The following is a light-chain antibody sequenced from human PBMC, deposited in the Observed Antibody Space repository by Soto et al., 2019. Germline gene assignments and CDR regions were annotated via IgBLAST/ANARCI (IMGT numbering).Light chain of an antibody. Sequence: DIVMTQSPLSLPVTPGEPASISCRSSQSLLHSNGYNYLDWYLQKPGQSPQLLIYLGSNRASGVPDRFSGSGSGTDFTLKISRVEAEDVGVYYCLQDYSYLTFGGGTEVDIK. CDR1: QSLLHSNGYNY. J-gene: IGKJ4*01. CDR2: LGS. V-gene: IGKV2-28*01. CDR3: LQDYSYLT.